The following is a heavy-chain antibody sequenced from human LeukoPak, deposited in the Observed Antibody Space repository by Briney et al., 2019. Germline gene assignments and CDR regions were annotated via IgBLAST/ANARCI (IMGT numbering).Heavy chain of an antibody. V-gene: IGHV3-30*18. CDR2: ISYDGSNK. J-gene: IGHJ3*02. CDR1: GFIFSTYW. CDR3: AKGDAFDI. Sequence: GGSLRLSCAASGFIFSTYWMSWVRQAPGKGLEWVAVISYDGSNKYYADSVKGRFTISRDNSKNTLYLQMNSLRAEDTAVYYCAKGDAFDIWGQGTMVTVSS.